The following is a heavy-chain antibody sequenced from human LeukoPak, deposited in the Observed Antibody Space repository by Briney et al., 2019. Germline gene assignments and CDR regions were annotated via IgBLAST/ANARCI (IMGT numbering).Heavy chain of an antibody. Sequence: PVGSLRLSCTASGLTFSTSGFYWVRQAPGRGLEWVASIGPTGSDRYHADSIKGRFTISRDNANNFLYLQMNSPRAEDTAVYYCATETNGRHYDYWGQGTLLTVSS. CDR1: GLTFSTSG. J-gene: IGHJ4*02. CDR3: ATETNGRHYDY. CDR2: IGPTGSDR. V-gene: IGHV3-21*06. D-gene: IGHD1-14*01.